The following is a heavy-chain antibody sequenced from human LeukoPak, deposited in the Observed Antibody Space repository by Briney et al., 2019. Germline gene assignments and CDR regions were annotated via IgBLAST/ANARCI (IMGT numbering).Heavy chain of an antibody. CDR2: ISGGGSTT. V-gene: IGHV3-23*01. J-gene: IGHJ4*02. CDR3: AKKVGTTYYHFDY. D-gene: IGHD1-26*01. CDR1: GFTFSNYA. Sequence: PGGSLRLSCATSGFTFSNYAMSWVRQAPGKGLEWVSAISGGGSTTYYADSVKGRFTISRDSSTNTLYLQMNSLRAEDTAVYYCAKKVGTTYYHFDYWGQGTLVTVSS.